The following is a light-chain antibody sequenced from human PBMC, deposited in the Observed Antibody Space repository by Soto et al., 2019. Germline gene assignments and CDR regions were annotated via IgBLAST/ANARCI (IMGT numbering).Light chain of an antibody. CDR2: GAS. J-gene: IGKJ3*01. V-gene: IGKV3-20*01. CDR3: ELFGSKPLFS. CDR1: QSVSSSY. Sequence: EIVLTQSPGTLSLSPGERATLSCRASQSVSSSYLAWYQQKPGQAPRLLIYGASSRATGIPDRFSGSGSGTDFTLIISILQPTNFAMYYFELFGSKPLFSCGTVTKVDVK.